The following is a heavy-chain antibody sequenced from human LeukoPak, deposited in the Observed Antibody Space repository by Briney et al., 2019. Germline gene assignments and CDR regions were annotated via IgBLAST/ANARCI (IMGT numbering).Heavy chain of an antibody. CDR2: IYYSGST. Sequence: SETLSLTCTVSGGSISSSSYYWGWIRQPPGKGLEWIGSIYYSGSTYYNPSLKSRVTISVDTSKNQFSLKLSSVTAADTAVYYCARSYYYGSGSSPNFDYWGQGTLVTVSS. D-gene: IGHD3-10*01. CDR3: ARSYYYGSGSSPNFDY. J-gene: IGHJ4*02. V-gene: IGHV4-39*01. CDR1: GGSISSSSYY.